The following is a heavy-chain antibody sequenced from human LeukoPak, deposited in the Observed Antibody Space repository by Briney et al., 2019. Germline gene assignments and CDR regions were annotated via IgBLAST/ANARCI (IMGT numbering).Heavy chain of an antibody. V-gene: IGHV3-23*01. D-gene: IGHD4-17*01. J-gene: IGHJ4*02. CDR1: GFAVTNTY. CDR2: LSVSGAGA. CDR3: AKHRATVMTPFDN. Sequence: AGGSLRPSCAVSGFAVTNTYMSWVREAPGKGVKWVSDLSVSGAGAYYTASVKGRFTISRDNSKNTLYLQMNSLRAEDTAVYYCAKHRATVMTPFDNWGQGTLVTVSS.